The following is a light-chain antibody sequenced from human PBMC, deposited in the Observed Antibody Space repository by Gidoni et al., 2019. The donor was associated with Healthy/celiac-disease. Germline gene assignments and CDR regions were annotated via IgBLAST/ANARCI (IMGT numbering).Light chain of an antibody. CDR1: QSISSY. CDR3: QQSYSTPYT. CDR2: AAS. J-gene: IGKJ2*01. Sequence: DIQMTQSPSSLSASVGDRVTITCRASQSISSYLNWYQHKPGKAPKLLIYAASSLQSGVPSRFSGSGSGTDFTLTISSLQPEDFATYYCQQSYSTPYTFGQGTMLEIK. V-gene: IGKV1-39*01.